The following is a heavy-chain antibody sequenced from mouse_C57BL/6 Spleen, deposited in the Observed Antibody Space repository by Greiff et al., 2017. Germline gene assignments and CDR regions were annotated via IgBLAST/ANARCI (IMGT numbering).Heavy chain of an antibody. D-gene: IGHD1-1*01. CDR2: IDPSDSYT. J-gene: IGHJ2*01. CDR1: GYTFTSYW. CDR3: AISNYGSSYTY. V-gene: IGHV1-69*01. Sequence: QVQLQQPGAELVMPGASVKLSCKASGYTFTSYWMHWVKQRPGQGLEWIGEIDPSDSYTNYNQKFKGKSTLTVDKSSSTAYMQLSSLTSEDSAVYYCAISNYGSSYTYWGQGTTLTVSS.